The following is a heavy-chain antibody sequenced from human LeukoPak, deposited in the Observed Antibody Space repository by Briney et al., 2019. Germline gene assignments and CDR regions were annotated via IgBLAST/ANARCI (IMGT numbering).Heavy chain of an antibody. Sequence: PGGSLRLSCAASGFSFNDYAMHWVRQAPGKGLEWVSGISWNSATIGYVDSVKGRFTISRDNAKNSLYLQMNSLRAEDTAVYYCAKDHGEILWFGELPQYYFDYWGQGTLVTVSS. D-gene: IGHD3-10*01. V-gene: IGHV3-9*01. J-gene: IGHJ4*02. CDR3: AKDHGEILWFGELPQYYFDY. CDR1: GFSFNDYA. CDR2: ISWNSATI.